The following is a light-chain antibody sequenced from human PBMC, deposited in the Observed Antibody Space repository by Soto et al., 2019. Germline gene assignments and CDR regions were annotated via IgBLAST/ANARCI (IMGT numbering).Light chain of an antibody. CDR1: QGISSY. J-gene: IGKJ2*01. CDR2: AAS. Sequence: AIRMTQSPSSLSASTGDRVTITCRASQGISSYLAWYQQKPGKAPKLLIYAASTLQSGVPSRFSGSESGTDFTLTSSCLQSEDFATYYCQQYYSYPAFGQGTKLEIK. V-gene: IGKV1-8*01. CDR3: QQYYSYPA.